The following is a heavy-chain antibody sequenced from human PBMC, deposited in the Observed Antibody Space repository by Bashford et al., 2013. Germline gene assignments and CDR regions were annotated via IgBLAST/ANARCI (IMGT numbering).Heavy chain of an antibody. V-gene: IGHV4-39*01. CDR1: GGSISGTPYY. D-gene: IGHD3-22*01. CDR3: ARNITMIVGVTSGSTSFRNDAFDV. Sequence: SETLSLTCTASGGSISGTPYYWAWIRQPPQKGLEWIGSIYYSGSTHYNPSFRSRVTISVDTSKNQFSLNLNSVTAADTAVYYCARNITMIVGVTSGSTSFRNDAFDVWGQGTKVTVSS. CDR2: IYYSGST. J-gene: IGHJ3*01.